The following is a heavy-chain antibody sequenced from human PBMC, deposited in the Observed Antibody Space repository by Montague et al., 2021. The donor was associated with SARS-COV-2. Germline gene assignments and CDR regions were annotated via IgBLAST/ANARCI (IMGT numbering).Heavy chain of an antibody. CDR2: INHSGST. J-gene: IGHJ4*02. V-gene: IGHV4-34*01. Sequence: SETLSLTCAVQGGSFRGYFWSWIRQSPGKGLGWIGEINHSGSTNYNPSLKSRVTISADTSKNQFSLKVSSVTASDTAVYYCARGADDYSDYRGTLRYWGQGTLVSVSS. CDR3: ARGADDYSDYRGTLRY. D-gene: IGHD4-11*01. CDR1: GGSFRGYF.